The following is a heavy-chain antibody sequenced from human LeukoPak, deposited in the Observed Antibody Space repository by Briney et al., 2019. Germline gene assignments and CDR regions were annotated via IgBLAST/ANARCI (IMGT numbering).Heavy chain of an antibody. CDR3: AKGMGLAHYYFYGMDV. V-gene: IGHV3-23*01. Sequence: GGSLRLFFAASGFTFSNFAENWVRQAPGKGLEWVSVIGGGDGSIYYADSVKGRFTISRDNSKNTLYLQMTSLRAEDAAIYYCAKGMGLAHYYFYGMDVWGQGTTVTVSS. J-gene: IGHJ6*02. D-gene: IGHD6-19*01. CDR2: IGGGDGSI. CDR1: GFTFSNFA.